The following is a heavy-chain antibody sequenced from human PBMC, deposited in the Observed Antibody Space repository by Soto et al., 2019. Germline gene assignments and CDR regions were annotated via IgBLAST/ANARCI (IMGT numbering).Heavy chain of an antibody. V-gene: IGHV3-53*01. Sequence: EVHLVESGGGLIQPGGSLRLSCAASGFTVGNNYMNWVRQAPGKGLEWVSLMYSGGGTYYADSVKGRFTMSRDSSKHTLYLQLNSLRAEDTDMYYCTTSPSVGVWGQGTTVTVSS. J-gene: IGHJ6*02. D-gene: IGHD6-19*01. CDR2: MYSGGGT. CDR1: GFTVGNNY. CDR3: TTSPSVGV.